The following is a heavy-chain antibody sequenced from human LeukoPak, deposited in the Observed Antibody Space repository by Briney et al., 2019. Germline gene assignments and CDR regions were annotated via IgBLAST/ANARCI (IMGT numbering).Heavy chain of an antibody. D-gene: IGHD3-10*01. V-gene: IGHV4-61*01. Sequence: SETLSLTCTVSGGSVSSGSYYWSWLRQPPGKGLEWTGYIYYSGSTNYNPSLKSRVTISVDTSKNQFSLKLSSVTAADTAVYYCASFYGSGSYSDYWGQGTLVTVSS. CDR2: IYYSGST. CDR1: GGSVSSGSYY. J-gene: IGHJ4*02. CDR3: ASFYGSGSYSDY.